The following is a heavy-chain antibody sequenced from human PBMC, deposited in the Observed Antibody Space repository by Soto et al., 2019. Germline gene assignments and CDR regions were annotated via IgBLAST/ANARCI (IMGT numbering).Heavy chain of an antibody. CDR1: GFTFSSYA. V-gene: IGHV3-23*01. Sequence: EVQLLESGGGLVQPGGSLRLSCAASGFTFSSYAMSWVRQAPGKGLEWVSAISGSGGSTYYADSVKGRFTISRDNSKNTRYLQMNSLRAEDTAVYYCAKGGVGYYDFWSGYYRDDYYYYMDVWGKGTTVTVSS. CDR2: ISGSGGST. J-gene: IGHJ6*03. CDR3: AKGGVGYYDFWSGYYRDDYYYYMDV. D-gene: IGHD3-3*01.